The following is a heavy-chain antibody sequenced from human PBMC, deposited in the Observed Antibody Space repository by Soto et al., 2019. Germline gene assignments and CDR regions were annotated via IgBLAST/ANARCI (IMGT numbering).Heavy chain of an antibody. J-gene: IGHJ4*02. V-gene: IGHV4-34*01. D-gene: IGHD3-10*01. CDR2: INHSGST. CDR1: GGSFSGYY. CDR3: ASLSMVRGVTIDY. Sequence: SETLSLTCAVHGGSFSGYYWSWIRQPPGKGLEWIGEINHSGSTNYNPSLKSRVTISVDTSKNQFSLKLSSVTAADTAVYYCASLSMVRGVTIDYWGQGALVNVSS.